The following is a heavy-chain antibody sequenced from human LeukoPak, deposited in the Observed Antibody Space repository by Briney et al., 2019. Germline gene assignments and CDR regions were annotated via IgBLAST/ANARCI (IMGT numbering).Heavy chain of an antibody. D-gene: IGHD2-2*01. CDR1: GFTFSSYA. J-gene: IGHJ4*02. CDR3: AKDLTFIVVVPAAIL. V-gene: IGHV3-23*01. Sequence: GGSLRLSCAASGFTFSSYAMSWIRQAPGKGLEWVSAISGSGGSTYYADSVKGRLTISRDNSKNTLYLQMNSLRAEDTAVYYCAKDLTFIVVVPAAILWGQGTLVTVSS. CDR2: ISGSGGST.